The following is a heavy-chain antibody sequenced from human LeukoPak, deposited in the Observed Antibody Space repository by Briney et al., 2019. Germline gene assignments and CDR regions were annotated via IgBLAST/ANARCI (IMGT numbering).Heavy chain of an antibody. CDR3: ARGGNWFDP. J-gene: IGHJ5*02. CDR1: GASVRSGSYY. V-gene: IGHV4-61*03. CDR2: MYYSGST. Sequence: SETLSLTCTVSGASVRSGSYYWSWIRQPPGEGLEWIGYMYYSGSTNYNPSLKSRVTISIDTSKNYFSLRLTSVTAADTAVYYCARGGNWFDPWGQGTLVTVSS.